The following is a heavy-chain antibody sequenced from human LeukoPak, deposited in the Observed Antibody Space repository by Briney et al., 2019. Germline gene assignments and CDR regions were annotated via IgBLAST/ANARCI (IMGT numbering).Heavy chain of an antibody. J-gene: IGHJ4*02. CDR1: GGSFSGYY. CDR2: INHSGST. Sequence: SETLSLTCAVYGGSFSGYYWSWIRQPPGKGLEWIGEINHSGSTNYNPSLKSRVTISVDTSKNQFSLKLSSVTAADTAVYYCARSGSTRYLGYWGQGTLVTVSS. CDR3: ARSGSTRYLGY. V-gene: IGHV4-34*01. D-gene: IGHD2-2*01.